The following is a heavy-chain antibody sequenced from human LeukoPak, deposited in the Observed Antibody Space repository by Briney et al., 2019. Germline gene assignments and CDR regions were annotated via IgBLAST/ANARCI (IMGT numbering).Heavy chain of an antibody. CDR3: AKEGVYSSGWYYFDY. V-gene: IGHV3-9*01. CDR2: ISWNSGSI. J-gene: IGHJ4*02. Sequence: GRSLRLSCAASGFTFDDYAMHWVRHAPGKGLEWVSGISWNSGSIGYADSVKGRFTISRDNAKNSLYLQMNSLRAEDTALYYCAKEGVYSSGWYYFDYWGQGTLVTVSS. CDR1: GFTFDDYA. D-gene: IGHD6-19*01.